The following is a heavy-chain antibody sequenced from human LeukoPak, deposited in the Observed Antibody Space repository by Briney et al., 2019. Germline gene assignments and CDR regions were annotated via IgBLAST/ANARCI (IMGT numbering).Heavy chain of an antibody. D-gene: IGHD3-22*01. J-gene: IGHJ1*01. CDR1: GFTFGKYW. Sequence: GGSLRLSCAASGFTFGKYWTHWVRQVPGKGLVWVSLINGDGSTTNYADFVKGRFTISRDNAKNTLSLQVNSLRAEDTAVYYCATGNYYDSRGYYTFGYWGQGTLVTVSS. CDR3: ATGNYYDSRGYYTFGY. V-gene: IGHV3-74*01. CDR2: INGDGSTT.